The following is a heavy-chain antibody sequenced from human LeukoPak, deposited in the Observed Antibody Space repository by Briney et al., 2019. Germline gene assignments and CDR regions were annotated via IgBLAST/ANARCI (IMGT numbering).Heavy chain of an antibody. V-gene: IGHV3-9*01. CDR2: IGWNSGGI. D-gene: IGHD4-11*01. CDR1: GFTFDDYA. Sequence: PGGSLRLSCAASGFTFDDYAMHWVRQVPGKGLKWVSGIGWNSGGIGYADSVKGRFTISRDNAKNSLYLQMNSLRPEDTALFYCVKGTTFDAFDMWGQGTMVTVSS. J-gene: IGHJ3*02. CDR3: VKGTTFDAFDM.